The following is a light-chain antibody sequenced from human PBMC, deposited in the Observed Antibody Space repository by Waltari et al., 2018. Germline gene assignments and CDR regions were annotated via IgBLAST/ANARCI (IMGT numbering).Light chain of an antibody. CDR1: NLYSTS. V-gene: IGLV3-21*02. Sequence: SYVLTQPPSVSVAPGQTTRVTWWGNNLYSTSVHWYQQKPGQAPVLGVYDDSDRPSGIPERFSGSNSGNTATLTISRVEAGDEADYYCQVWDTSSDWVFGGGTKLTVL. J-gene: IGLJ3*02. CDR2: DDS. CDR3: QVWDTSSDWV.